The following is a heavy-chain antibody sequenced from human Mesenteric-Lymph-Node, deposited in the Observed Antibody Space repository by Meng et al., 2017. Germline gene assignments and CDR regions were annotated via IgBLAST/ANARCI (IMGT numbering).Heavy chain of an antibody. J-gene: IGHJ4*02. V-gene: IGHV3-48*03. CDR3: ARFVLGYDFWSGYYFDY. CDR1: GFTFSSYE. CDR2: ISSSGSTI. D-gene: IGHD3-3*01. Sequence: GESLKISCAASGFTFSSYEMNWVRQAPGKGLEWVSYISSSGSTIYYADSVKGRFTISRDNAKNSLYLQMNSLRAEDTAVYDCARFVLGYDFWSGYYFDYWGQGTLVTVSS.